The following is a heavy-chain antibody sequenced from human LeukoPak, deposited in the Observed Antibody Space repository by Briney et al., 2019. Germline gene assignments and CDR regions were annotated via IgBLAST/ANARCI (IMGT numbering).Heavy chain of an antibody. CDR1: GFTFSSYA. J-gene: IGHJ4*02. CDR3: ARDQSDYYDSSGYYDY. V-gene: IGHV3-30-3*01. D-gene: IGHD3-22*01. CDR2: ISYDGSNK. Sequence: PGGSLRLSCAASGFTFSSYAMHWVRHAPGKGLEWVAFISYDGSNKYYADSVKGRFTISRDNSKNTLYLQMNSLRAEDTAVYYCARDQSDYYDSSGYYDYWGQGTLVTVSS.